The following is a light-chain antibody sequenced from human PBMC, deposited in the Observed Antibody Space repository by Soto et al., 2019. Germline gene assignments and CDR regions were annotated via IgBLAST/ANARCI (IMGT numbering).Light chain of an antibody. Sequence: DIQMTQCACSLSASXAGRVIITXRASQSISNHLNWYQQKPGKAPKLLIFAASSLQSGVPSRFSGSRSGPDFTLTISSLQPEDFATYYCQQSYSSPPTFGQGTKVDI. J-gene: IGKJ1*01. V-gene: IGKV1-39*01. CDR1: QSISNH. CDR2: AAS. CDR3: QQSYSSPPT.